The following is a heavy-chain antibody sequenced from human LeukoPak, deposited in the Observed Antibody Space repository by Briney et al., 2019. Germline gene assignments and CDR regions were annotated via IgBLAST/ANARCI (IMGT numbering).Heavy chain of an antibody. CDR1: GGSISSYY. Sequence: PSETLSLTCTVSGGSISSYYWSWIRQPPGKGLEWIGYIYYTGSTNYNPSLKSRVTISVDTSKNQFSLNLSSVTAADTAVYYCARDRPGGSSLDYWGQGTLVTVSS. CDR3: ARDRPGGSSLDY. J-gene: IGHJ4*02. V-gene: IGHV4-59*01. D-gene: IGHD2-2*01. CDR2: IYYTGST.